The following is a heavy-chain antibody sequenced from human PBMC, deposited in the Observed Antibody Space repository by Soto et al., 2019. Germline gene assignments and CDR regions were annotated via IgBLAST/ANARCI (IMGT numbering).Heavy chain of an antibody. D-gene: IGHD5-18*01. CDR2: INHSGST. CDR3: ARKAPAMAQYSFDY. J-gene: IGHJ4*02. Sequence: PAETLSLTCAVYGGSFSGYYLSWIRQPPGKGLEWIGEINHSGSTNYNPSLKSRVTISVDTSNSQFSLKLISVTAADTAVYYWARKAPAMAQYSFDYWGQGTLGTLSS. V-gene: IGHV4-34*01. CDR1: GGSFSGYY.